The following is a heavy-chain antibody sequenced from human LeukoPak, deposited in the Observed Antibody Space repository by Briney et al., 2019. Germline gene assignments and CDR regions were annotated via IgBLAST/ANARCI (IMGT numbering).Heavy chain of an antibody. CDR1: GFTFSSYS. Sequence: PGGSLRLSRAASGFTFSSYSMNWVRQAPGKGLEWVSYISGSSSTIYYADSVKGRFTISRDNAKNSLYLQMNSLRAEDTAVYYCARGGYYFDYWGQGTLVTVSS. V-gene: IGHV3-48*01. CDR3: ARGGYYFDY. CDR2: ISGSSSTI. J-gene: IGHJ4*02. D-gene: IGHD3-16*01.